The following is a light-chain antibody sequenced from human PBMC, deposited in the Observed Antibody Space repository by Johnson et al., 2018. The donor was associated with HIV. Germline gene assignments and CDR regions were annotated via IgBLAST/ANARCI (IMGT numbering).Light chain of an antibody. J-gene: IGLJ1*01. CDR2: ENN. CDR1: SSNIGNNY. V-gene: IGLV1-51*02. CDR3: GTWDSSLNTGYV. Sequence: QSVLTQPPSVSAAPGQKVTISCSGSSSNIGNNYVSWYQQLPGTAPKLLIYENNKRPSGIPDRFSGSKSGTSATLGITGRQTGDEADYYCGTWDSSLNTGYVVGTGTKGTVL.